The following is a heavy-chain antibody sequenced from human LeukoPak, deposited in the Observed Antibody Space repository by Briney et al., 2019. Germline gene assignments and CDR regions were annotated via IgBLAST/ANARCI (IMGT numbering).Heavy chain of an antibody. CDR2: INHSGST. J-gene: IGHJ4*02. Sequence: SETLSLTCAVYGGSFSGYYWSWIRQPPGKGLEWIGEINHSGSTNYNPSLKSRVTISVDTSKNQFSLKLSSVTAADTAVYYCAGTGPATVDYWGQGTLVTVSS. CDR1: GGSFSGYY. CDR3: AGTGPATVDY. V-gene: IGHV4-34*01. D-gene: IGHD4-17*01.